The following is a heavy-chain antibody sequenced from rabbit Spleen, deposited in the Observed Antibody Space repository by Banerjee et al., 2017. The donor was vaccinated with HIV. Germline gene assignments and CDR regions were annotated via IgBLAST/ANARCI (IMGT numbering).Heavy chain of an antibody. CDR2: SYAGSSGST. CDR1: GFSFSTAGY. V-gene: IGHV1S40*01. J-gene: IGHJ4*01. CDR3: ARDLAGAIGWNFGL. Sequence: QQLVESGGGLVKPGASLTLTCKASGFSFSTAGYMCWVRQAPGKGLEWIACSYAGSSGSTYSAIWAKGRVTISKTSSPTVTLQMTSLTAADTATYFCARDLAGAIGWNFGLWGPGPWSPS. D-gene: IGHD4-1*01.